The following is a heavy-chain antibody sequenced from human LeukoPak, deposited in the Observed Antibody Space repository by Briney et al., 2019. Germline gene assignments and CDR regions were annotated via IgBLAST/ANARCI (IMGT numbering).Heavy chain of an antibody. J-gene: IGHJ4*02. CDR3: AKDGVVVIILDY. V-gene: IGHV3-23*01. CDR1: GFTFSSYG. CDR2: ISGSGGST. Sequence: PGGSLRLSCAASGFTFSSYGMSWVRQAPGKGLEWVSAISGSGGSTYYADSVKGRFTISRDNSKNTLYLQMNSLRAEDTAVYYCAKDGVVVIILDYWGQGTLATVSS. D-gene: IGHD3-22*01.